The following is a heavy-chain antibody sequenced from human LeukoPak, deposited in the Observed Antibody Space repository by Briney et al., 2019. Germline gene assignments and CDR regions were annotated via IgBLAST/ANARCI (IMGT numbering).Heavy chain of an antibody. CDR2: ISNSGST. D-gene: IGHD2-2*02. CDR3: ARHLGYCTSITCYSWFDP. V-gene: IGHV4-59*08. J-gene: IGHJ5*02. CDR1: GGSISGYY. Sequence: SETLSLTCNVSGGSISGYYWSWIRQPPGKGLEWIGYISNSGSTNYNPSLKSRVTISVDTSKNQFSLKLSSVTAADTAVYYCARHLGYCTSITCYSWFDPWGQGTRVTVSS.